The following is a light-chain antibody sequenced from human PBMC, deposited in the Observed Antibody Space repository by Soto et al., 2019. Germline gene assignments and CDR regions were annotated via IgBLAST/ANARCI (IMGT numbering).Light chain of an antibody. CDR1: QSVSTTS. Sequence: EIVLTQSPGTLSLSPGERVTLSCRASQSVSTTSLAWYQQKPGQAPRLLIYGASSRATGIPARFRGSGSGTDFTLPISELEPKDFAVNYFHHYGSFPPPFAPGTKWKSN. CDR3: HHYGSFPPP. J-gene: IGKJ3*01. CDR2: GAS. V-gene: IGKV3-20*01.